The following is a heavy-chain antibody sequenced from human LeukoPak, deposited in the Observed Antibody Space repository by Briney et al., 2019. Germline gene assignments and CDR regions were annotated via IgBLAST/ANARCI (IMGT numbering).Heavy chain of an antibody. J-gene: IGHJ4*02. Sequence: GGSLTLAWAASGFTFSSYGTHWVRQAPGKGLEWVAVIWYDGSNKYYADSVKGRFTISRDNSKNTLYLQMNSLRAEDTAVYYCARDGSSGLYWGDYWGQGTLVTVSS. CDR3: ARDGSSGLYWGDY. V-gene: IGHV3-33*01. CDR1: GFTFSSYG. D-gene: IGHD6-19*01. CDR2: IWYDGSNK.